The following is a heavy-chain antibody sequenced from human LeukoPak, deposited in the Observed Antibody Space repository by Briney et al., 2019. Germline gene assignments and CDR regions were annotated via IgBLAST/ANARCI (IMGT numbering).Heavy chain of an antibody. CDR2: VDPKDGET. J-gene: IGHJ4*02. Sequence: GASVKVSCKVSGYTLTELSMHWVRQAPGKGLEWMGRVDPKDGETIYAEKFQGRVTITADTSTDTAYMELSSLRSEDTAVYYCATSCSSAICRSRADYWGQGTLVTVSS. D-gene: IGHD2-2*01. CDR3: ATSCSSAICRSRADY. V-gene: IGHV1-24*01. CDR1: GYTLTELS.